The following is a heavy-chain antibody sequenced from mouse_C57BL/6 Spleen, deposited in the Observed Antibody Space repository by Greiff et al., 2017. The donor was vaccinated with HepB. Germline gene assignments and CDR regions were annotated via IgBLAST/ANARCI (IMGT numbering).Heavy chain of an antibody. Sequence: QVQLQQSGPELVKPGASVKLSCKASGYTFTSYDINWVKQRPGQGLEWIGWIYPRDGSTKYNEKFKGKATLTVDTSSSTAYMELHSLTSEDSSVYFCARESTMVTTTTSYWGQGTLVTVSA. CDR3: ARESTMVTTTTSY. CDR2: IYPRDGST. D-gene: IGHD2-2*01. CDR1: GYTFTSYD. J-gene: IGHJ3*01. V-gene: IGHV1-85*01.